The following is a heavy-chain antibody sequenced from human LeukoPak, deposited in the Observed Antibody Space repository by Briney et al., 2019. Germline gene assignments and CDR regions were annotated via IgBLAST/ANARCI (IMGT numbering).Heavy chain of an antibody. CDR1: GFTFSSYG. Sequence: PGGSLRLSCAASGFTFSSYGMHWVRQAPGKGLEWVAVIWYDGSNKYYADSVKGRFTISRDNSKNTLYLQMNSLRAEDTAVYYCARDWDVVPAAGRYYYYYGMDVWGQGTTVTVSS. CDR2: IWYDGSNK. V-gene: IGHV3-33*01. CDR3: ARDWDVVPAAGRYYYYYGMDV. J-gene: IGHJ6*02. D-gene: IGHD2-2*01.